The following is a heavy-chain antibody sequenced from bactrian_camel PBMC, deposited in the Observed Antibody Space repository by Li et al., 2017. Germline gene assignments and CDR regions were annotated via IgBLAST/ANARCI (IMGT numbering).Heavy chain of an antibody. CDR2: IERNGRT. D-gene: IGHD1*01. CDR3: ATQPAAFNGGECYRFQDLAFNY. Sequence: VQLVESGGGSVQAGESLRLSCEASGGSLSRDCAGWFRQAPGQERVKVASIERNGRTTYADSVKGRFTVSRDGAGKILYLQMNSLRPEDTAMYYCATQPAAFNGGECYRFQDLAFNYWGQGTQVTVS. CDR1: GGSLSRDC. J-gene: IGHJ4*01. V-gene: IGHV3S53*01.